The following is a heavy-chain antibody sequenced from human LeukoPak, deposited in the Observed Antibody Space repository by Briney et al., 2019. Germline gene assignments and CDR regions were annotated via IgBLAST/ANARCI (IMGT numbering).Heavy chain of an antibody. J-gene: IGHJ5*02. CDR3: ARDDIVVVPAATLNWFDP. D-gene: IGHD2-2*01. V-gene: IGHV4-39*07. CDR2: IYYSGST. Sequence: SETLSLTCTVSGGSISSSSYYWGWLRQPPGKGLEWIGSIYYSGSTYYNPSLKSRVTISVDTSKNQFSLKLSSVTAADTAVYYCARDDIVVVPAATLNWFDPWGQGTLVTVSS. CDR1: GGSISSSSYY.